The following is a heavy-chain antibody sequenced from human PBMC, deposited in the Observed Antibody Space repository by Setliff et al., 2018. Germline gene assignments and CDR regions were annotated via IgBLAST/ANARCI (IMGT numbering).Heavy chain of an antibody. V-gene: IGHV4-4*07. D-gene: IGHD1-26*01. Sequence: ETLSLTCTASGSSIGSGSYWGWIRQPAGKGLEWIGRIYTSGSTNYNPSLKSRVTMSVDTSKNQFSLKLSSVTAADTAVYYCARKGISALSGAFDMWGQGTMVTVSS. CDR2: IYTSGST. CDR1: GSSIGSGSY. CDR3: ARKGISALSGAFDM. J-gene: IGHJ3*02.